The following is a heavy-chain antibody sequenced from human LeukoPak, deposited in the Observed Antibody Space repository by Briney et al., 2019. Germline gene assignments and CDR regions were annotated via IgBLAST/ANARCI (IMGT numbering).Heavy chain of an antibody. CDR2: ISSSGSTI. D-gene: IGHD2-15*01. CDR1: GFTFSSYE. J-gene: IGHJ4*02. CDR3: ARGDGYCSGGSCYSGLFDY. Sequence: PGGSLRPSCAASGFTFSSYEMNWVRQAPGKGLEWVSYISSSGSTIYYADSVKGRFTISRDNAKNSLYLQMNSLRAEDTAVYYCARGDGYCSGGSCYSGLFDYWGQGTLVTVSS. V-gene: IGHV3-48*03.